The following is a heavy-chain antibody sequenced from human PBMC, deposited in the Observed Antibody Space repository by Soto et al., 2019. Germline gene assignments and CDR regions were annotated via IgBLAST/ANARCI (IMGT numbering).Heavy chain of an antibody. J-gene: IGHJ6*03. CDR1: GGSLSDYY. CDR2: INHSGSI. D-gene: IGHD2-2*01. V-gene: IGHV4-34*04. Sequence: QVQLQQWGAGLLKPSGTLSLTCGVSGGSLSDYYWSWIRQPPGKGLEWIGEINHSGSINVNPSLKSRATISVDVSKSQFSLSVSSVTAADTALYYCARPPIKYCSSISCSPDYNYYMDVWGTGTAVTVSS. CDR3: ARPPIKYCSSISCSPDYNYYMDV.